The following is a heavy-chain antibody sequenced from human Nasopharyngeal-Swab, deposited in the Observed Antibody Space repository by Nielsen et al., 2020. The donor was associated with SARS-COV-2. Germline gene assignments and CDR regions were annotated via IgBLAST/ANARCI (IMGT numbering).Heavy chain of an antibody. Sequence: GGSLRLSCAASGFTFSSYGMHWVRQAPGKGLEWVAVIWYDGSNKYYADSVKGRFTISRDNSKNTLYLQMNSLRAEDTAVYYCARDPAYYFGSGSYYPDYWGQGTLVTVSS. CDR2: IWYDGSNK. D-gene: IGHD3-10*01. J-gene: IGHJ4*02. CDR3: ARDPAYYFGSGSYYPDY. V-gene: IGHV3-33*01. CDR1: GFTFSSYG.